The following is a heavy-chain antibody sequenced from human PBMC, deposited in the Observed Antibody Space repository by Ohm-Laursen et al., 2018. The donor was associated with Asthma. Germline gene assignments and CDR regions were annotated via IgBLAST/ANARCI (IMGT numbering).Heavy chain of an antibody. D-gene: IGHD3-22*01. V-gene: IGHV3-48*01. Sequence: SLRLSCAASGFTFSLYAINWVRQAPGKGLEWVSYISSDSVTIYYADSVKGRFTISRDNAKHSLYLQMTSLRAEDTALYYCAKGDLGWYGNSAYSHWGQGTLVTVSS. CDR1: GFTFSLYA. CDR2: ISSDSVTI. CDR3: AKGDLGWYGNSAYSH. J-gene: IGHJ4*02.